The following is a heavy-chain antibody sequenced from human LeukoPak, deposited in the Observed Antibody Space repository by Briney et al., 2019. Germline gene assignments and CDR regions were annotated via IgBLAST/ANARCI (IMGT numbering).Heavy chain of an antibody. CDR3: ARVSGYSYGPYYFDY. D-gene: IGHD5-18*01. CDR1: GGSISSSAYH. V-gene: IGHV4-39*01. CDR2: IHIGGST. Sequence: SETLSLTCTVSGGSISSSAYHWGWIRQPPGKGLEWIGSIHIGGSTYYNPSFKSRVTISVDTSKNQFSLKLSSVTAADTAVYYCARVSGYSYGPYYFDYWGQGTLVTVSS. J-gene: IGHJ4*02.